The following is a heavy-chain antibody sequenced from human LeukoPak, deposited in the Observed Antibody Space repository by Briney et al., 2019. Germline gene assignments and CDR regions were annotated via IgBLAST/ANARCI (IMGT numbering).Heavy chain of an antibody. CDR1: GFRFSDYW. Sequence: PGGSLRLSCAASGFRFSDYWMHWVRQAPGKGPEWLSRISKDGSDTVYADSAKGRFTASRDNAKNTVYLQVTKLRPEDTAVYFCARGGYSGSYYRFSWGQGTLVTVAS. J-gene: IGHJ4*02. CDR2: ISKDGSDT. V-gene: IGHV3-74*01. D-gene: IGHD6-6*01. CDR3: ARGGYSGSYYRFS.